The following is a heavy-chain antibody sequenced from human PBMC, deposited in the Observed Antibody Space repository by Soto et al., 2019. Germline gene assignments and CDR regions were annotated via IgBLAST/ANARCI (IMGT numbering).Heavy chain of an antibody. CDR3: ARDRYSSGWYDY. V-gene: IGHV4-59*01. CDR1: GGSISSYY. CDR2: IYYSGST. Sequence: KASETLSFTCTVSGGSISSYYWSWIRQPPGKGLEWIGYIYYSGSTNYNPSLKSRVTISVDTSKNQFSLKLSSVTAADTAVYYCARDRYSSGWYDYWGQGTLVTVSS. J-gene: IGHJ4*02. D-gene: IGHD6-19*01.